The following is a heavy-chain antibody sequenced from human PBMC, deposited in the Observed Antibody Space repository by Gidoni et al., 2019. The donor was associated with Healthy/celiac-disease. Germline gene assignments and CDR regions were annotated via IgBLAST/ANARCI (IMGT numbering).Heavy chain of an antibody. CDR3: ARDSTDSSGYGSFDY. J-gene: IGHJ4*02. CDR1: GGTFSSYA. V-gene: IGHV1-69*04. D-gene: IGHD3-22*01. Sequence: QVQLVQSGAEVKKPGSSVKVSCKAAGGTFSSYAISWVRQAPGQGLEWMGRFIPILGIANYAQEFQGSVTITADKSTSTAYMELSSLRSEDTAVYYCARDSTDSSGYGSFDYWGQGTLVTVSS. CDR2: FIPILGIA.